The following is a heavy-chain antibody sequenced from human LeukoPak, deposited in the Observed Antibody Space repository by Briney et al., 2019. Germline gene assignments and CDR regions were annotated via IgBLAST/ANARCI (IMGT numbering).Heavy chain of an antibody. CDR2: LSWNSGSI. CDR3: AKDGGGGSGSLRHFDY. CDR1: GFTFEDFA. D-gene: IGHD3-10*01. J-gene: IGHJ4*02. Sequence: GGPLRLPCGPWGFTFEDFAMHGVRQPPGKARGGVSGLSWNSGSIGYADSVKGRFTISRDNAKNSLYLQMNSLRAEDTALYYCAKDGGGGSGSLRHFDYWGQGTLVTVSS. V-gene: IGHV3-9*01.